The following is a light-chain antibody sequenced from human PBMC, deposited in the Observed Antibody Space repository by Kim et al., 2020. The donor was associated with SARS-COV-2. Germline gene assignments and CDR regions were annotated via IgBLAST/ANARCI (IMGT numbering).Light chain of an antibody. CDR1: QSVTSSS. J-gene: IGKJ2*01. Sequence: EIVLTQSPGTLSLSPGERATLSCRASQSVTSSSLAWYQQKPAQAPRLLIYGASNRATGIPDRFSGSGSGTDFTLTISRLEPEDFAVYYCQQYDASPMYTFGQGTKLEI. CDR3: QQYDASPMYT. V-gene: IGKV3-20*01. CDR2: GAS.